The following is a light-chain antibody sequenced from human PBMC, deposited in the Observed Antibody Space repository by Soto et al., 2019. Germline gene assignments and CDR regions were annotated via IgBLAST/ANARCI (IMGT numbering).Light chain of an antibody. Sequence: DIVMTQSPDSLAVSLGERATINCKSSQSVLHSPNNKNSLAWYQQKPGQPPKLFIYWASIRESGVPDRFSGSGSGTDFTLTISSLQAEDVAVYYCQQYYRTPPTFGQGTKVEIK. V-gene: IGKV4-1*01. CDR3: QQYYRTPPT. CDR2: WAS. J-gene: IGKJ1*01. CDR1: QSVLHSPNNKNS.